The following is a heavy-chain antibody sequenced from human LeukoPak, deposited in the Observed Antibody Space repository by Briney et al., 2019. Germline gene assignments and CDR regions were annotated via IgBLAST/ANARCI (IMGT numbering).Heavy chain of an antibody. D-gene: IGHD3-10*02. CDR1: GFTFSSYE. V-gene: IGHV3-48*03. CDR3: AELGITMIGGV. J-gene: IGHJ6*04. CDR2: ISSSGSTI. Sequence: PGGSLRLSCVASGFTFSSYEMNWARQAPGKGLEWVSYISSSGSTIYYADSVKGRFTISRDNAKNSLYLQMNSLRAEHTAVYYCAELGITMIGGVGGKGTTVTITA.